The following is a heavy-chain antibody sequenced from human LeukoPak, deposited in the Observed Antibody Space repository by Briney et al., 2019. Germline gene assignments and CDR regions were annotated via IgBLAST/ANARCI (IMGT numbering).Heavy chain of an antibody. V-gene: IGHV4-59*12. CDR2: IFYSGTT. CDR1: GGSISSYY. Sequence: PSETLSLTCSVSGGSISSYYWSWIRQPPGKGLEWIGYIFYSGTTNYNPSLKSRVAISVDTSKNQFSLKLSSVTAADTAVYYCARGRGLAARRISYGNYWGQGTLVTVSS. CDR3: ARGRGLAARRISYGNY. J-gene: IGHJ4*02. D-gene: IGHD6-6*01.